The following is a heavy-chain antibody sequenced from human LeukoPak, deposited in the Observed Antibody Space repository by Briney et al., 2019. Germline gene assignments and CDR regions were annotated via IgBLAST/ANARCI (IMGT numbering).Heavy chain of an antibody. V-gene: IGHV4-59*01. Sequence: SETLSLTCTFSYGSISSGHWSSIRQPPGNELAGIGYIYYSGSTKYNPSLQSRVNMSVDTSKNQFSLKLSSVTAADTAVYYCARYVRNSGTYFLDYWGQGTLVTVSS. CDR2: IYYSGST. CDR3: ARYVRNSGTYFLDY. D-gene: IGHD1-26*01. CDR1: YGSISSGH. J-gene: IGHJ4*02.